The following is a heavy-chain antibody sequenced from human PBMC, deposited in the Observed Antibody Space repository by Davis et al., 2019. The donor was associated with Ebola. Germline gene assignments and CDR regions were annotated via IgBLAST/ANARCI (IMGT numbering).Heavy chain of an antibody. Sequence: GESLKISCAASGFTFSTYSMSWVRQAPGKGLEWVSSISSDSDYIYCADSAKGRFTISRDNSKNTLYLQMNSLRAEDTAVYYCAKSGLSFGVVKYHYGMDVWGKGTTVTVSS. J-gene: IGHJ6*04. V-gene: IGHV3-21*04. D-gene: IGHD3-3*01. CDR3: AKSGLSFGVVKYHYGMDV. CDR2: ISSDSDYI. CDR1: GFTFSTYS.